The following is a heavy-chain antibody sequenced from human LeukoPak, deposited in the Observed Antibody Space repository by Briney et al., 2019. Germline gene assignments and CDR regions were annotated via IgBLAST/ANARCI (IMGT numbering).Heavy chain of an antibody. D-gene: IGHD3-10*01. CDR2: INSDGSST. V-gene: IGHV3-74*01. CDR1: GFTFSSYW. CDR3: AREVYGSGNHFDY. J-gene: IGHJ4*02. Sequence: GGPLRLSCAASGFTFSSYWMHWVRQAPGKGLVWVSRINSDGSSTTYADSVKGRFTISRDNAKNTLYLQMNSLRAEDTAVYYCAREVYGSGNHFDYWGQGTLVTVSS.